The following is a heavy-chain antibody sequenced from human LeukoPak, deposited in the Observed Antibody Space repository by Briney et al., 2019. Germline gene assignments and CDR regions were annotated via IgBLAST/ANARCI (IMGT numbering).Heavy chain of an antibody. J-gene: IGHJ2*01. CDR3: ARDVQVYWYFDL. CDR1: GFTFSSYW. CDR2: TSPDGSGT. Sequence: GGSLRLSCAASGFTFSSYWMHWVRQAPGRGLMWVSRTSPDGSGTVYADAVKGRFTISRDNAKNTLYLQMNSLTAEDTAVYYCARDVQVYWYFDLWGRGTLVTVSS. D-gene: IGHD1-1*01. V-gene: IGHV3-74*01.